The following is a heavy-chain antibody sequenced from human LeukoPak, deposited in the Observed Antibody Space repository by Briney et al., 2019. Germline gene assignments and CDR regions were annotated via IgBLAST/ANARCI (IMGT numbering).Heavy chain of an antibody. Sequence: SETLSLTCSVSGGSISSYYWSWIRQPPGKGLEWIGHIYYSGSTNYNPSLKSRVTISIDTSKNQFSLWLSSVTAADTAVYYCARLYLDYYYYYGMDVWGQGTTVTVSS. CDR1: GGSISSYY. CDR3: ARLYLDYYYYYGMDV. J-gene: IGHJ6*02. CDR2: IYYSGST. V-gene: IGHV4-59*08.